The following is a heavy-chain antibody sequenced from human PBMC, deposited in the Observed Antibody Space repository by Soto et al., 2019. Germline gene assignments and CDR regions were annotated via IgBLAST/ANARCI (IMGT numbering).Heavy chain of an antibody. Sequence: QVQLQESGPGLVKPSGTLSLTCAVSGASISSSDWWSWVRQPPGKGLEWIGEIYRGGSTTYNPSLESRVTISVDRSKNHLSLDLSSVTAADTAVYYCVRNGESSLEYWGQGTLVTVSS. D-gene: IGHD7-27*01. J-gene: IGHJ4*02. CDR3: VRNGESSLEY. V-gene: IGHV4-4*02. CDR2: IYRGGST. CDR1: GASISSSDW.